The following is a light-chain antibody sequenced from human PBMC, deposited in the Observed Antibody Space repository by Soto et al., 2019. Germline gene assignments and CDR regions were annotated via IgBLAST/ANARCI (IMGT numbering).Light chain of an antibody. CDR2: EVS. Sequence: QSALTQPPSASGSPGQSVTISCSGTSSDVGGYKYVSWYQQHPGQAPKLLSFEVSKRPSWVPDRFSGSKSGNTASLTVSGLQAEDEADYYCCAYAGSNKWVFGGGTQLTVL. J-gene: IGLJ3*02. CDR3: CAYAGSNKWV. CDR1: SSDVGGYKY. V-gene: IGLV2-8*01.